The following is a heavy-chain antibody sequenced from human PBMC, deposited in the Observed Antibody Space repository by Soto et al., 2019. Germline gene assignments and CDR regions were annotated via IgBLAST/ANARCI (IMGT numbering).Heavy chain of an antibody. Sequence: SVKVSCKASGGTFSSYTISLVRQAPGQGLEWMGRIIPILGIANYAQKFQGRVTITADKSTSTAYMELSSLRSEDTAVYYCASRYCSSTSCYAGDAFDIWGQGTMVTVSS. V-gene: IGHV1-69*02. D-gene: IGHD2-2*01. CDR3: ASRYCSSTSCYAGDAFDI. CDR1: GGTFSSYT. CDR2: IIPILGIA. J-gene: IGHJ3*02.